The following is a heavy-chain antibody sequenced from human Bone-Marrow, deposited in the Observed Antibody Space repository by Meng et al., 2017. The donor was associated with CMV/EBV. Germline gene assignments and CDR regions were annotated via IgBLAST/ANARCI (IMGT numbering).Heavy chain of an antibody. CDR3: ARDKVRYYDFWSGYGGMDV. CDR1: GFTFSTYA. J-gene: IGHJ6*02. CDR2: ISYDGNNK. Sequence: GESLKISCAASGFTFSTYAMHWVRQAPGKGLEWVAVISYDGNNKYYADSVKGRFTISRDNAKNTLYLQMNSLRAEDTAVYYCARDKVRYYDFWSGYGGMDVWGQGTTVTCSS. D-gene: IGHD3-3*01. V-gene: IGHV3-30-3*01.